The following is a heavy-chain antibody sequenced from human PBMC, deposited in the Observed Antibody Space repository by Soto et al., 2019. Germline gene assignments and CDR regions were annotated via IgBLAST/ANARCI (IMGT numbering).Heavy chain of an antibody. Sequence: SETLSLTCTVSGGSISSGGYYWNCIRQHPGKGLEWIGYMYYSGSTYYNPSLKSRVTISVDRSKNQFSLKVNSVTAADTAVYYCARDGPRSGYDSSGYPYWGQGTLVTVSS. V-gene: IGHV4-31*03. CDR1: GGSISSGGYY. CDR2: MYYSGST. CDR3: ARDGPRSGYDSSGYPY. J-gene: IGHJ4*02. D-gene: IGHD3-22*01.